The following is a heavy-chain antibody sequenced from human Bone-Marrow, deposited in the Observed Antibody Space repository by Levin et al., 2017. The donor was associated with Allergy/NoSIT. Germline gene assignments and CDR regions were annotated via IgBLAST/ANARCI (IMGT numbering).Heavy chain of an antibody. CDR3: ATNPYDSSGYYTH. J-gene: IGHJ4*02. CDR1: GFTISSNY. D-gene: IGHD3-22*01. CDR2: IYSGGST. V-gene: IGHV3-53*01. Sequence: GGSLRLSCAASGFTISSNYMSWVRQAPGKGLEWVSVIYSGGSTYYADSVKGRFTISRDNSKNTLYLQMNSLRAEDTAVYYCATNPYDSSGYYTHWGQGTLVTVSS.